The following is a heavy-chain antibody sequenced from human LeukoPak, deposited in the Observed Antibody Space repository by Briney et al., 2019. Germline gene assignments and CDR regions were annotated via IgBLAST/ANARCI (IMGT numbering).Heavy chain of an antibody. V-gene: IGHV4-39*01. J-gene: IGHJ5*02. D-gene: IGHD6-19*01. Sequence: SETLSLTCTVSGGSISSSSYHWGWIRQPPGKGLEWIGSIYYSGSTYYNPSLKSRVTISVDTSKNQFSLKLSSVTAADTAVYYCARDSSGHPNWFDPWGQGTLVTVSS. CDR1: GGSISSSSYH. CDR2: IYYSGST. CDR3: ARDSSGHPNWFDP.